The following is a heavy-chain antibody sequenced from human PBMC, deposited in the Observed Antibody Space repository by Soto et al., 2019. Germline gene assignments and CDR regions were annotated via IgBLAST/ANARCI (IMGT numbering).Heavy chain of an antibody. CDR1: GFTFSSYA. CDR3: ARGTIVARQHLDY. Sequence: QVQLVESGGGVVQPGKSLRLSCAASGFTFSSYAMHWARQAPGKGLEWVTVISIRGGDEYYAESVRGRFTISRDDSKNTLYLQMESQRVEETDVYYCARGTIVARQHLDYWGQGTLVTVSS. J-gene: IGHJ4*02. D-gene: IGHD6-6*01. CDR2: ISIRGGDE. V-gene: IGHV3-30*03.